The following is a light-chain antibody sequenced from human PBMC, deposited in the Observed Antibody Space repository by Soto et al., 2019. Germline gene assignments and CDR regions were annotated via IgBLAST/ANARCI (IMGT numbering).Light chain of an antibody. CDR1: HGGSSGY. CDR2: GAS. Sequence: DMVLTQAPGTLSLPPGQRATLSCRAIHGGSSGYLACYQQKPGQAARMLIYGASSRAAGITDRFSGSGSGTDFTLTISRLEPEDFAVYYCQQYGSSPPITFGQGRRLEIK. CDR3: QQYGSSPPIT. V-gene: IGKV3-20*01. J-gene: IGKJ5*01.